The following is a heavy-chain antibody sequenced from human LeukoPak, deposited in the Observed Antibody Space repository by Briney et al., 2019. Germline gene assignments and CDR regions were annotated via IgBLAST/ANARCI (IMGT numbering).Heavy chain of an antibody. Sequence: GGSLRLSCAASRFTFSSYSMNWVRQAPGKGLEWVSSISSSSSYIYYADSVKGRFTISRDNAKNSLYLQMNSLRAEDTAVYYCARALYDSSGYYDYWGQGTLVTVSS. CDR1: RFTFSSYS. V-gene: IGHV3-21*01. D-gene: IGHD3-22*01. J-gene: IGHJ4*02. CDR3: ARALYDSSGYYDY. CDR2: ISSSSSYI.